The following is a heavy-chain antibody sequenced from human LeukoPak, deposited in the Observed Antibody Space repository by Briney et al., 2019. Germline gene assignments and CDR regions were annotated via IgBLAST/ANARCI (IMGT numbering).Heavy chain of an antibody. V-gene: IGHV3-9*03. D-gene: IGHD3-16*01. Sequence: GGSLRLSCAASGFTFDDYAMHWVRQAPGKGLEWVSGISWNSGSIGYADSVKGRFTISRDNAKNSLYLQMNSLRAEDMALYYCAKDTRDLGGAFDIWGQGTMVTVSS. CDR2: ISWNSGSI. J-gene: IGHJ3*02. CDR3: AKDTRDLGGAFDI. CDR1: GFTFDDYA.